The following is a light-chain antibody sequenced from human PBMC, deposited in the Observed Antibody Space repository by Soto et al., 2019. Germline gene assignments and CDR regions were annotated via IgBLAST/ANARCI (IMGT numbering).Light chain of an antibody. CDR3: TSLGGSDNWV. V-gene: IGLV2-8*01. Sequence: QSVLTQPPSASGSPGQSVTISCTGTSSDIGAYNYVSWFQHHPGKAPKLIIYEVTKRPSGVPDRFSGSKSGNTASLAVSGLQAEDEADYYCTSLGGSDNWVFGGGTQLTVL. J-gene: IGLJ3*02. CDR2: EVT. CDR1: SSDIGAYNY.